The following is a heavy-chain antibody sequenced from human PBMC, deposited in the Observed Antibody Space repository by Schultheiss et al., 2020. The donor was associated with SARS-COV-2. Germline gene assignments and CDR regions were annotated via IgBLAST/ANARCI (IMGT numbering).Heavy chain of an antibody. D-gene: IGHD1-14*01. CDR3: VRPINPEAFDI. CDR1: GDSIGTYY. CDR2: ISWNSGSI. V-gene: IGHV3-9*01. J-gene: IGHJ3*02. Sequence: LSLTCSVSGDSIGTYYWNWVRQSPGKGLEWVSGISWNSGSIGYADSVKGRFTISRDNAKNSLYLQMNSLRAEDTAVYYCVRPINPEAFDIWGQGTMVTVSS.